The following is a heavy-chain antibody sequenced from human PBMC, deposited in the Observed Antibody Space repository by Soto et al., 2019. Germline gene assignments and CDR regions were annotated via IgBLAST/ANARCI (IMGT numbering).Heavy chain of an antibody. D-gene: IGHD3-22*01. Sequence: QVQLVESGGGVVQPGGSLSLSCAASEFTFSSYGMHWVRQAPGKGLEWVAVISHDGSKKYYADSVKGRFTISRDNSKNILYLQMNSLRAEDTAVYCCAQGYDARGYYQRGSWGQGTLVAV. CDR3: AQGYDARGYYQRGS. CDR2: ISHDGSKK. CDR1: EFTFSSYG. V-gene: IGHV3-30*18. J-gene: IGHJ5*02.